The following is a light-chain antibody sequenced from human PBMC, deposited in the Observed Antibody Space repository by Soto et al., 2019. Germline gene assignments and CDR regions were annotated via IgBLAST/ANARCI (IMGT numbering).Light chain of an antibody. Sequence: DIQMTQSPSSLSASVGDRVTVTCRASQGISSYLAWYQQKPGKVPKLLLFAASTLQPGVPSRFSGSGSGTDFTLTIRSLQPEDVATYYCQKYDSASSPTFGGGTKVEIK. V-gene: IGKV1-27*01. CDR2: AAS. CDR1: QGISSY. CDR3: QKYDSASSPT. J-gene: IGKJ4*01.